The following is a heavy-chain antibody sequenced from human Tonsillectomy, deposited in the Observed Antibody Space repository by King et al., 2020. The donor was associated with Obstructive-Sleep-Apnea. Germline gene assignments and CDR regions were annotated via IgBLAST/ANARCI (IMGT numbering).Heavy chain of an antibody. CDR1: GGSISSYY. D-gene: IGHD5-18*01. J-gene: IGHJ4*02. Sequence: QLQESGPGLVKPSEPLSLTCTVSGGSISSYYWSWIRQPPGKGLEWIGDIYYSGSTNYNPSLKSRVTISVDTSKKQFSLKLSSVTAADTAAYDCSIKTTAVAQYYFDYWGQGTLVTVSS. CDR2: IYYSGST. V-gene: IGHV4-59*01. CDR3: SIKTTAVAQYYFDY.